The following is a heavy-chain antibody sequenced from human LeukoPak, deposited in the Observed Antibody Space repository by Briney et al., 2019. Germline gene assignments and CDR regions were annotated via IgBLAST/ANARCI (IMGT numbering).Heavy chain of an antibody. CDR1: GFTFSSYA. CDR2: ISYDGSNK. V-gene: IGHV3-30*04. CDR3: ARGVVTPSSFFDY. J-gene: IGHJ4*02. Sequence: PGRSLRLSCAASGFTFSSYAMHWVRQAPGKGLEWVAVISYDGSNKYYADSVKGRFTIPRDNSKNTLYLQMNSLRAEDTAVYYCARGVVTPSSFFDYWGQGTLVTVSS. D-gene: IGHD2-21*02.